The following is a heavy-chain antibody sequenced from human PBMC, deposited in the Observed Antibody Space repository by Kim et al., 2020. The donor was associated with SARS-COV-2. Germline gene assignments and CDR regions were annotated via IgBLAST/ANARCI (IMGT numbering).Heavy chain of an antibody. CDR2: IYYSGST. Sequence: SETLSLTCTVSGGSISSSSYYWGWIRQPPGKGLEWIGSIYYSGSTYYNPSLKSRVTISVDTSKNQFSLKLSSVTAADTAVYYCARGRGHPGYSSSWSDYWGQGTLVTVSS. V-gene: IGHV4-39*07. D-gene: IGHD6-13*01. J-gene: IGHJ4*02. CDR3: ARGRGHPGYSSSWSDY. CDR1: GGSISSSSYY.